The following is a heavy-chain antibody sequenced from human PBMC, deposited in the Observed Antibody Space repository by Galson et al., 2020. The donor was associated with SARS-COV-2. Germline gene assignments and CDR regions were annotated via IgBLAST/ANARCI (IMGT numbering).Heavy chain of an antibody. Sequence: ALHGASLKISCAASGFTFSRYWLHWVRHDPGKGLVWVSRIYSEGSSTSYADSVKGRFTISGDNAKNTLYLQMNSLRAEDTAVYYCARGDMGNDYFDYWGQGTLVTVSS. D-gene: IGHD7-27*01. CDR3: ARGDMGNDYFDY. CDR1: GFTFSRYW. V-gene: IGHV3-74*01. J-gene: IGHJ4*02. CDR2: IYSEGSST.